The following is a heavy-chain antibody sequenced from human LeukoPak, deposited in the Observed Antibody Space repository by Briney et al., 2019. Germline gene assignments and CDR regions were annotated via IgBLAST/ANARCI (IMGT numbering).Heavy chain of an antibody. V-gene: IGHV3-49*04. CDR1: GFTFGDHS. J-gene: IGHJ4*02. Sequence: GGSLRLSCTGSGFTFGDHSMSWVRQAPGKGLEWIGFITSKPYGETSHYAASVSGRFSFSRDDSKSIAYLQMNSLKTEDTAVYHCVRHDGMVLPVWGQGTLVTVSS. CDR3: VRHDGMVLPV. D-gene: IGHD3-3*01. CDR2: ITSKPYGETS.